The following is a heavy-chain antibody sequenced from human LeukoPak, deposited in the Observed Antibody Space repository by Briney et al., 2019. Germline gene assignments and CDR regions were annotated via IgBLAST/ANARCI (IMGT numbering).Heavy chain of an antibody. CDR3: AKRGYYDFWSGPTDDY. Sequence: GGSLRLSCAASGFTFSSYAMSWVRQAPGKGLEWVSAISGSGGSTYYADSVKGRFTISRDNSKNTLYLQMNSLRAEDTAVYYCAKRGYYDFWSGPTDDYWGQGTLVTVSP. CDR2: ISGSGGST. CDR1: GFTFSSYA. D-gene: IGHD3-3*01. V-gene: IGHV3-23*01. J-gene: IGHJ4*02.